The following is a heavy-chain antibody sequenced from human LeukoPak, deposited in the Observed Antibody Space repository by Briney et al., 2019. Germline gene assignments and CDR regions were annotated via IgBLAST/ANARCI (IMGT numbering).Heavy chain of an antibody. CDR3: ARERLVGAKGVADAFDI. D-gene: IGHD1-26*01. CDR1: GFTFTSFW. CDR2: IKEDGSEK. J-gene: IGHJ3*02. V-gene: IGHV3-7*01. Sequence: PGGSLRLSCAASGFTFTSFWMSWVRQAPGKGLEWVANIKEDGSEKYYVDSVMGRFTISRDNAKNSQYLEMNSLRAEDAAVYYCARERLVGAKGVADAFDIWGQGTMVTVSS.